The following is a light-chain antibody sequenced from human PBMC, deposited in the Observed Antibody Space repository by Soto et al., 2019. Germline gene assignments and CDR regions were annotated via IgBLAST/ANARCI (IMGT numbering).Light chain of an antibody. CDR1: SSDVGGYNY. CDR2: DVT. Sequence: QSVLTQPASVSGSPGQSITISCTGTSSDVGGYNYVSWYQQYPGKAPKLMIYDVTSRPSGVSNRFSGSKSGNTASLTISGLQAEDEADYYCSSHASNRDVFFGGGTKVTVL. V-gene: IGLV2-14*03. CDR3: SSHASNRDVF. J-gene: IGLJ2*01.